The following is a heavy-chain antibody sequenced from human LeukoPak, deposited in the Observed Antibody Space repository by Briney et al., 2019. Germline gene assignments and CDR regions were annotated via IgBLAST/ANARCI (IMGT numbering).Heavy chain of an antibody. CDR3: AKDAQIKGYFAWLPDSFDY. J-gene: IGHJ4*02. CDR2: INPNSCGT. Sequence: ASVKVSCKASGYTFTGYYMHWVRQAPGQGLDGMGWINPNSCGTNYAQKFQGRVTMTRDTSISTAYMELSRLRAEDTAVYYCAKDAQIKGYFAWLPDSFDYWGQGTLVTVSS. V-gene: IGHV1-2*02. D-gene: IGHD3-9*01. CDR1: GYTFTGYY.